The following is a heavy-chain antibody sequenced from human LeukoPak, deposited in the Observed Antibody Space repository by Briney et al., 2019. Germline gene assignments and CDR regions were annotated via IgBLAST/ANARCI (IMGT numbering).Heavy chain of an antibody. J-gene: IGHJ4*02. CDR2: VHYSGST. Sequence: PSETLSLTCTVSGDSISGYYWSWIRQPPGKGLEWLAYVHYSGSTNYNPSLKSRVSISVDTSKNQFSLKLSSVTAADTAVYYCARTGSYFMLYYWGQGTLVTVSS. CDR1: GDSISGYY. CDR3: ARTGSYFMLYY. D-gene: IGHD1-26*01. V-gene: IGHV4-59*08.